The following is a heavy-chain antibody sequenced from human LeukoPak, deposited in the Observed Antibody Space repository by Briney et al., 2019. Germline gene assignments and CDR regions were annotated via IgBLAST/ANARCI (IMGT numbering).Heavy chain of an antibody. Sequence: GGSLRLSCAASGFTFSSYGMTWVRQAPGKGLEWVSYISSSSSTIYYADSVKGRFTISRDNAKNSLYLQLNSLRAEDTAVYYCARVAYYGSGSYYNGGPYYYYYMDVWGKGTTVTISS. CDR2: ISSSSSTI. CDR3: ARVAYYGSGSYYNGGPYYYYYMDV. V-gene: IGHV3-48*01. D-gene: IGHD3-10*01. CDR1: GFTFSSYG. J-gene: IGHJ6*03.